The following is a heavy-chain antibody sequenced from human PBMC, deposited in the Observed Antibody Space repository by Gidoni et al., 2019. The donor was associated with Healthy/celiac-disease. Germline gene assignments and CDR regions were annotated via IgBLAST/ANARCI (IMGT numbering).Heavy chain of an antibody. J-gene: IGHJ6*03. V-gene: IGHV3-33*01. CDR3: ARGRRTEGIIFYYYYYMDV. D-gene: IGHD3-10*01. Sequence: QVHLVESGRGVVQPGGSLRLSCAASGFTLSSYGMHWVPQAPGKGLEWVAVIWYDGSNKYYADSVKGRFTLSRDNSKNTLYLQINSLRAEDTAVYYCARGRRTEGIIFYYYYYMDVWGKGTTVTVSS. CDR1: GFTLSSYG. CDR2: IWYDGSNK.